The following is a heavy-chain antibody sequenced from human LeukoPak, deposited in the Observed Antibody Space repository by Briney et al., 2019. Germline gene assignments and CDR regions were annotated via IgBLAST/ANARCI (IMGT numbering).Heavy chain of an antibody. D-gene: IGHD5-12*01. Sequence: ASVKVSCKASGYTFTGHYLHWVRQAPGQGLEWMGWINPDSGSTQYVQNFQGRVTMTRDTSISTAYMELSRLTSDDTAVYYCAKDREYSGYDSDDVFDIWGQGTMVTVSS. CDR3: AKDREYSGYDSDDVFDI. CDR2: INPDSGST. CDR1: GYTFTGHY. J-gene: IGHJ3*02. V-gene: IGHV1-2*02.